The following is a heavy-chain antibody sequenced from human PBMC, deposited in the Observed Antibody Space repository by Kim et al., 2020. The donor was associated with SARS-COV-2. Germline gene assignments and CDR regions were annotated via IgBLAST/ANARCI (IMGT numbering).Heavy chain of an antibody. Sequence: GSNKNYGDSVKGRFTTARDNSKNTLYLQMNSLRAEDTAVYYCARDDYGDYWGQGTLVTVSS. CDR2: GSNK. V-gene: IGHV3-30*01. J-gene: IGHJ4*02. CDR3: ARDDYGDY.